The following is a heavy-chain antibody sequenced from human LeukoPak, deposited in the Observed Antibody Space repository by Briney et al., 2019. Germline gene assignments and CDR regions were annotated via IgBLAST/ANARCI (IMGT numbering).Heavy chain of an antibody. Sequence: SETLSLTCAVSGGSISSSNWWSWVRQPPGKGLEWIGEIYLSGSTNYNPSLKSRVTISVDTSKNQFSLKLSSVTAADTAVYYCARKGRRWLQKKVGYYYYMDVWGKGTTVTVSS. CDR1: GGSISSSNW. V-gene: IGHV4-4*02. D-gene: IGHD5-24*01. J-gene: IGHJ6*03. CDR2: IYLSGST. CDR3: ARKGRRWLQKKVGYYYYMDV.